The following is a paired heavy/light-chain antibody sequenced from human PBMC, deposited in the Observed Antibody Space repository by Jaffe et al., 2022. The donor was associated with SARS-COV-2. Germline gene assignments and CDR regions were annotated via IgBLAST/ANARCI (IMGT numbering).Heavy chain of an antibody. CDR3: ARTGGSGYSYAVDY. D-gene: IGHD3-22*01. J-gene: IGHJ4*02. CDR2: ISSSGSTI. CDR1: GFTFSDYY. V-gene: IGHV3-11*01. Sequence: QVQLVESGGGLVKPGGSLRLSCAASGFTFSDYYMSWIRQAPGKGLEWVSYISSSGSTIYYADSVKGRFTISRDNAKNSLYLQMNSLRAEDTAVYYCARTGGSGYSYAVDYWGQGTLVTVSS.
Light chain of an antibody. V-gene: IGLV1-40*01. J-gene: IGLJ1*01. Sequence: QSVLTQPPSVSGAPGQRVTISCTGSSSNIGAGYDVHWYQQLPGTAPKLLIYGNSNRPSGVPDRFSGSKSGTSASLAITGLQAEDEADYYCQSYDSSLSGPRVFGTGTKVTVL. CDR1: SSNIGAGYD. CDR2: GNS. CDR3: QSYDSSLSGPRV.